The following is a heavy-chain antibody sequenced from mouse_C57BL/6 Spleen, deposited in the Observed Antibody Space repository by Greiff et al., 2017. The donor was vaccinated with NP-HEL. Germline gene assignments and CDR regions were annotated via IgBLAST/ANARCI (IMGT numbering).Heavy chain of an antibody. J-gene: IGHJ1*03. D-gene: IGHD2-4*01. CDR2: FYPGSGSI. Sequence: QVQLKQSGAELVKPGASVKLSCKASGYTFTEYTIHWVKQRSGQGLEWIGWFYPGSGSIKYNEKFKDKATLTADKSSSTVYMELSRLTSEDSAVYFCARHEDPSIYYDYDGYFDVWGTGTTVTVSS. CDR1: GYTFTEYT. V-gene: IGHV1-62-2*01. CDR3: ARHEDPSIYYDYDGYFDV.